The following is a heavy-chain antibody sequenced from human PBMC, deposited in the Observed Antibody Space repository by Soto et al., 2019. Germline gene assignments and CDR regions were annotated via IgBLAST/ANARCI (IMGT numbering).Heavy chain of an antibody. CDR1: GYTFTSYG. CDR3: ARKQWLALAGYYYYYMDV. J-gene: IGHJ6*03. V-gene: IGHV1-18*01. Sequence: GASVKVSCKASGYTFTSYGISWVRQAPGQRLEWMGWISAYNGNTNYAQKLQGRVTMTTDTSTSTAYMELRSLRSDDTAVYYCARKQWLALAGYYYYYMDVWGKGTTVTVSS. D-gene: IGHD6-19*01. CDR2: ISAYNGNT.